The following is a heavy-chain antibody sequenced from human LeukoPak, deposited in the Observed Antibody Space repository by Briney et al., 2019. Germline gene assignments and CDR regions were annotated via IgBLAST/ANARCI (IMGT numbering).Heavy chain of an antibody. CDR1: GGSISSGDYY. Sequence: PSETLSLTCTVSGGSISSGDYYWSWIRQPPGKGLEWIGYIYYSGTTYHNPSLKSRVTISVDTSKNQFSLKLTSVTAADTAVYFCARGPYGSGSYYWGQGTLVTVSS. D-gene: IGHD3-10*01. V-gene: IGHV4-30-4*01. J-gene: IGHJ4*02. CDR3: ARGPYGSGSYY. CDR2: IYYSGTT.